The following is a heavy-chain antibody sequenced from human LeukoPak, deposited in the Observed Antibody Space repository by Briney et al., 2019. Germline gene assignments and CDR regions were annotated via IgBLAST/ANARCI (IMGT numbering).Heavy chain of an antibody. D-gene: IGHD3-10*01. CDR1: GGSFSGYY. J-gene: IGHJ4*02. V-gene: IGHV4-34*01. CDR2: INQSGST. CDR3: AINDGSGSYYKSDY. Sequence: SETLSLTCAVYGGSFSGYYWSWIRQPPGKGLEWVGEINQSGSTNYNPSLKSRVTISIDTSKNQFSLKLTSVTAADTAVYYCAINDGSGSYYKSDYWGQGTLVTVSS.